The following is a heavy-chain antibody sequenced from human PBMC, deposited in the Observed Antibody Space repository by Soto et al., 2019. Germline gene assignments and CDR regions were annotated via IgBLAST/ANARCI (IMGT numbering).Heavy chain of an antibody. Sequence: TLSLTCTVSGGYFGSNNFYWSWIRQYPGKGLEWIGYIYHTGTTYYSPSLESRVTISLDTSKNQFSLRLTSVSAADTATYYCVKDPGPPRNYFYGMAVWGQGITVTVSS. J-gene: IGHJ6*02. CDR3: VKDPGPPRNYFYGMAV. CDR1: GGYFGSNNFY. D-gene: IGHD7-27*01. CDR2: IYHTGTT. V-gene: IGHV4-31*03.